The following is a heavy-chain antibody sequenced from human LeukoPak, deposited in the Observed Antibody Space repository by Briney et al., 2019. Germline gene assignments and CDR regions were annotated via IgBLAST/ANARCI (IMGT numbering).Heavy chain of an antibody. D-gene: IGHD1-26*01. J-gene: IGHJ4*02. Sequence: GASVKVSCKASGYTFTGYYMHWVRQAPGQGLEWMGWINPNSGGTNYAQKFQGRVTMTRDTSISTAYMELSRLRSDDTAVYYCARDLTRIVGATTFGYWGQGTLVTVSS. V-gene: IGHV1-2*02. CDR2: INPNSGGT. CDR1: GYTFTGYY. CDR3: ARDLTRIVGATTFGY.